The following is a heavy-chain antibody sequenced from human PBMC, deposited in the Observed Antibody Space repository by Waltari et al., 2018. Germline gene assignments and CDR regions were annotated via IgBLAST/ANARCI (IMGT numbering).Heavy chain of an antibody. CDR2: IRPNNGDT. Sequence: QVQLVQSGAEVKNLGASVRVSCQASGFSVSDSDMHWVRQAPGQGFEGVGWIRPNNGDTNYAQRFQGWVTMTSDSSISTAYMDLKRLRSDDTAVYYCARGEYSYGYGMDVWGQGTTVIVSS. D-gene: IGHD3-16*01. CDR1: GFSVSDSD. J-gene: IGHJ6*02. V-gene: IGHV1-2*04. CDR3: ARGEYSYGYGMDV.